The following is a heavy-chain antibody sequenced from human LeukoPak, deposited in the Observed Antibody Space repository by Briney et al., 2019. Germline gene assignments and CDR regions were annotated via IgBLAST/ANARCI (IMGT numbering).Heavy chain of an antibody. CDR3: ARRDSSGYYSYFDS. Sequence: SETLSLTCTVSGGSISSGGYYWSWIRQPPGKGLEWIGYIYHSGSTYYNPSLKSRVTISVDRSKNQFSLRLSSVTAADTAVYYCARRDSSGYYSYFDSWGQGTLVTVSS. CDR1: GGSISSGGYY. J-gene: IGHJ4*02. CDR2: IYHSGST. D-gene: IGHD3-22*01. V-gene: IGHV4-30-2*01.